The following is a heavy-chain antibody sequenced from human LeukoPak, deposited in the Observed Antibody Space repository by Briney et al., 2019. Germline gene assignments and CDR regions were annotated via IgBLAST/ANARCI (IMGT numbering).Heavy chain of an antibody. J-gene: IGHJ3*02. CDR3: ARVGRYFDAFDI. D-gene: IGHD1-26*01. CDR1: GFTFSDHY. CDR2: TRTKANSYAT. Sequence: GESLKISCAASGFTFSDHYMDWVRQAPGKGLEWVGRTRTKANSYATEYAASVKDRFSISRDDSKNSLYLQMNSLKTEDTAVYYCARVGRYFDAFDIWGQGTMATVSS. V-gene: IGHV3-72*01.